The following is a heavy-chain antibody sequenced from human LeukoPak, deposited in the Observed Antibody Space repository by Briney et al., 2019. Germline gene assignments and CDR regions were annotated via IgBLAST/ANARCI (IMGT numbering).Heavy chain of an antibody. V-gene: IGHV3-21*01. J-gene: IGHJ4*02. CDR3: AKAGRDSHFDY. CDR1: EFTFSSYS. CDR2: ISSTSSYI. Sequence: GGSLRLSCAASEFTFSSYSMNWVRQAPGKGLEWVSSISSTSSYICYADSVKGRFTVSRDNAKNSLYLQMNSLRAEDTAVYYCAKAGRDSHFDYWGQGTLVTVSS. D-gene: IGHD3/OR15-3a*01.